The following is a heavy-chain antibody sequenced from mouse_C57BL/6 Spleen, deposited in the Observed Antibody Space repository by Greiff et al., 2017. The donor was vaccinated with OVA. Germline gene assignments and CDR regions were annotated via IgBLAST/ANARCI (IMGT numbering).Heavy chain of an antibody. CDR2: ISDGGSYT. V-gene: IGHV5-4*03. Sequence: EVKLMESGGGLVKPGGSLKLSCAASGFTFSSYAMSWVRQTPEKRLEWVATISDGGSYTYYPDNVKGRFTISRDNAKNNLYLQMSQLKSEDTAMYYCARRGGTRHYYAMDYWGQGTSVTVSS. CDR3: ARRGGTRHYYAMDY. D-gene: IGHD4-1*01. J-gene: IGHJ4*01. CDR1: GFTFSSYA.